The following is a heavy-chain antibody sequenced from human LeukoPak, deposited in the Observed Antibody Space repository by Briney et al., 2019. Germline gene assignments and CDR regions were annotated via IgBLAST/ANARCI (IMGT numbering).Heavy chain of an antibody. Sequence: GASVKVSCKASGYTFTSYAMNWVRQAPGQGLEWMGWMNPNSGITAYAQKFQGRVTITRNTSISTAYMELSSLRSEDTAVYYCAREDFYDSGSNDYWGQGTLVTVSS. V-gene: IGHV1-8*03. CDR1: GYTFTSYA. CDR3: AREDFYDSGSNDY. J-gene: IGHJ4*02. CDR2: MNPNSGIT. D-gene: IGHD3-22*01.